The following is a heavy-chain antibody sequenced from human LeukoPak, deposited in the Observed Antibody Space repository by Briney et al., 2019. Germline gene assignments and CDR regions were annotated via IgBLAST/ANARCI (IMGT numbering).Heavy chain of an antibody. CDR1: GYTFTGYY. J-gene: IGHJ3*02. Sequence: ASVKVSCKASGYTFTGYYMHWVRQAPGQGLEWMGRINPNSGGTNYAQKFQGRVTMTRDTSISTAYMELSMLRSDDTAVYYCARDLGLQYQLLYDAFDIWGQGTMVTVSS. V-gene: IGHV1-2*06. CDR3: ARDLGLQYQLLYDAFDI. D-gene: IGHD2-2*02. CDR2: INPNSGGT.